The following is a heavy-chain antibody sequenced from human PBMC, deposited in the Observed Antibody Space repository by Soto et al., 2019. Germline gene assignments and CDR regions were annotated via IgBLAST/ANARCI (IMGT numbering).Heavy chain of an antibody. J-gene: IGHJ4*02. Sequence: GGSLRLSCAASGFTFSSYGMHWVRQAPGKGLEWVAVISYDGSNKYYADSVKGRFTISRDNSKNTLYLQMNSLRAEDTAVYYCAKDIEQQLAYYFDYWGQGTLVTVSS. CDR1: GFTFSSYG. CDR2: ISYDGSNK. V-gene: IGHV3-30*18. CDR3: AKDIEQQLAYYFDY. D-gene: IGHD6-13*01.